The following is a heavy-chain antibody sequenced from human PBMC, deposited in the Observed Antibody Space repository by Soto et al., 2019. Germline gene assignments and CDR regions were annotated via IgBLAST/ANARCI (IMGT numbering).Heavy chain of an antibody. V-gene: IGHV4-31*03. J-gene: IGHJ5*02. D-gene: IGHD3-9*01. CDR2: VFYTGTA. Sequence: QVQLQESGPRLVKPSQTLSLTCTVSGGSINTGGYYWGWIRQLPGEGLEWIGHVFYTGTAFYNPSLKSRSAISIDTSANQLLLQMSSVTAADTAIYYCARRLDDTVDTFCNWFDPWGQGILVTVSS. CDR1: GGSINTGGYY. CDR3: ARRLDDTVDTFCNWFDP.